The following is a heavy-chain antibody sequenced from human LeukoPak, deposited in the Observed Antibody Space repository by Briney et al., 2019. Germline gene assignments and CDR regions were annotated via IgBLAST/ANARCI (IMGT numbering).Heavy chain of an antibody. CDR1: GYTFSDYY. V-gene: IGHV1-2*02. J-gene: IGHJ4*02. D-gene: IGHD3-3*01. CDR3: ARSGGPYDFWSGYLY. CDR2: INPNSGGT. Sequence: ASVKDSCKASGYTFSDYYMHWVRQAPGQGLEWMGWINPNSGGTNYAQKFQGRVTMTRDTSISTAYMGLSRLRSADTAVYYCARSGGPYDFWSGYLYWGQGTLVTVSS.